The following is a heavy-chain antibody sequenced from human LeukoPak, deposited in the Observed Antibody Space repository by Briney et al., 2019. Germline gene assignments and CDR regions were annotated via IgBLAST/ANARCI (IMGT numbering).Heavy chain of an antibody. D-gene: IGHD3-22*01. Sequence: ASVKVSCKASGYTFTGYYMHWVRQAPGQGLEWMGWNNPNSGGTNYAQKFQGRVTMTRDTSISTAYMELSRLRSDDTAVYYCARENSDSSAYYYDYWGQGTLVTVSS. V-gene: IGHV1-2*02. CDR3: ARENSDSSAYYYDY. CDR2: NNPNSGGT. J-gene: IGHJ4*02. CDR1: GYTFTGYY.